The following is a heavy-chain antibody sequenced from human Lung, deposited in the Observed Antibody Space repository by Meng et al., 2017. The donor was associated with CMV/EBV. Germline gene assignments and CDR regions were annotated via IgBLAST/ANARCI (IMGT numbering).Heavy chain of an antibody. V-gene: IGHV4-31*02. CDR2: MYYSGST. CDR3: ARGGPGGSSSSRGFDP. J-gene: IGHJ5*02. Sequence: GSMSNNGYYGSWIRQHPGKGLEWIGYMYYSGSTDYNPSLKSRVTISVDISKNQFSLKLTSVTAADTAVYYCARGGPGGSSSSRGFDPWGQGTLVTVSS. CDR1: GSMSNNGYY. D-gene: IGHD2-2*01.